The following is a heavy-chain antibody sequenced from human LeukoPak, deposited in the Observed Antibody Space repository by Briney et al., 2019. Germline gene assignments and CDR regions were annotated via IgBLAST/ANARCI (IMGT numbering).Heavy chain of an antibody. CDR3: AKLPREYCSSTGCPAWFDT. Sequence: GSLRLSCAASGFTFSSYAMSWVRQAPGKGLEWVSATNGSGASTLYADSVKGRITISRDNSKNPLYLQMDSLRAEDTAVYYCAKLPREYCSSTGCPAWFDTWGQGTLVTVSS. D-gene: IGHD2-2*01. CDR2: TNGSGAST. V-gene: IGHV3-23*01. J-gene: IGHJ5*02. CDR1: GFTFSSYA.